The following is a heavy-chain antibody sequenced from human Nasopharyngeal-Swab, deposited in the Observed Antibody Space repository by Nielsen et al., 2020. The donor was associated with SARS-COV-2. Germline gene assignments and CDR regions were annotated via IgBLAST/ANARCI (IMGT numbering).Heavy chain of an antibody. CDR2: IKQDGSEK. J-gene: IGHJ4*02. CDR3: VNGGSLDF. D-gene: IGHD2-15*01. Sequence: GESLKISCAASGFTSSNSWMSWVRQAPGKGLEWVANIKQDGSEKYYVDSVKGRFTISRENAKNSLYLQMNSLRAEDTGVYYCVNGGSLDFWGQGTLVTVSP. V-gene: IGHV3-7*01. CDR1: GFTSSNSW.